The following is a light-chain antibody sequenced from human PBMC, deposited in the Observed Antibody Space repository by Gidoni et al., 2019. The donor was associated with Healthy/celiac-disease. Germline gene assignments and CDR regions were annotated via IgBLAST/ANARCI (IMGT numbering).Light chain of an antibody. Sequence: QSALTQPASVSGSPGQSITISCTGTSSHVGGYNYVSWYQQHPGKAPKLMIYDVSNRPSGVSNRLSGSKSGNTASLTISGLQAEDEADYYCSSYTSSSTWVFGGGTKLTVL. V-gene: IGLV2-14*01. CDR3: SSYTSSSTWV. J-gene: IGLJ3*02. CDR1: SSHVGGYNY. CDR2: DVS.